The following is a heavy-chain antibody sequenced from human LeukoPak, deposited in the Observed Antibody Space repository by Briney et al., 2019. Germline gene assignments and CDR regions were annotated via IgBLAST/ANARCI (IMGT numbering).Heavy chain of an antibody. J-gene: IGHJ5*02. V-gene: IGHV4-34*01. CDR1: GGSFSGDY. CDR3: ARGGYYGSGNDFRFDP. Sequence: SETLSLTCAVYGGSFSGDYWSWIRQPPGKGLEWIGEINHSGSTNYNPSLKSRVTISVDTSKNQFSLQLSSVTAADTAVYYCARGGYYGSGNDFRFDPWGQGTLVTVSS. CDR2: INHSGST. D-gene: IGHD3-10*01.